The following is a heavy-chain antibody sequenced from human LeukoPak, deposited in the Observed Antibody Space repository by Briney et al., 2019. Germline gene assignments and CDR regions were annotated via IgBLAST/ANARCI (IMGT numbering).Heavy chain of an antibody. CDR1: GFTFSSYS. CDR2: ISSTSSYI. J-gene: IGHJ5*02. V-gene: IGHV3-21*06. Sequence: PGGSLRLSCVASGFTFSSYSVNWVRQAPGKGLEWVSVISSTSSYIRYAESVEGRFTISRDNAKNSLFLEMKSLRAEDTAVYYCAREAWFDPWGQGTLVTVSS. CDR3: AREAWFDP.